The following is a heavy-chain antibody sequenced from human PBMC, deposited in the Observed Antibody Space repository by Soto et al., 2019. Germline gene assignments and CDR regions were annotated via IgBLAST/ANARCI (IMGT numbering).Heavy chain of an antibody. CDR1: GDSISRRSYY. Sequence: SETLSLTCTVTGDSISRRSYYWGWIRQPQGKGLEWIGSIYYSGSTYNNPSLRSRVSMSIDTSKDQFSLKLKSVTAADTALYFCARQRTSVVTQASFDVWGPGSLVTVSS. V-gene: IGHV4-39*01. J-gene: IGHJ4*02. CDR2: IYYSGST. D-gene: IGHD2-21*02. CDR3: ARQRTSVVTQASFDV.